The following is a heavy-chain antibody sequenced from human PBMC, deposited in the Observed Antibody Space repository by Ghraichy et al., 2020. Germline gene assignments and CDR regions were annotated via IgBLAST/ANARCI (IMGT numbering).Heavy chain of an antibody. V-gene: IGHV4-4*09. D-gene: IGHD3-9*01. CDR2: IYTSGST. J-gene: IGHJ6*02. CDR3: ARHCRIPLTYYDILTGFDSSLGYGMDV. CDR1: GGSISSYY. Sequence: SETLSLTCTVSGGSISSYYWSWIRQPPGKGLEWIGYIYTSGSTNYNPSLKSRVTISVDTSKNQFSLKLSSVTAADTAVYYCARHCRIPLTYYDILTGFDSSLGYGMDVWGQGTTVTVSS.